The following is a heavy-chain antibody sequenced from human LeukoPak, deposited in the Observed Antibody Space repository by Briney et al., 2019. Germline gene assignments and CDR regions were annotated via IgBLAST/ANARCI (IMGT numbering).Heavy chain of an antibody. J-gene: IGHJ4*02. CDR2: IKQDGSKK. Sequence: GGSLRLSCVASGFPFSSYWMTWVRQDPGKGLEWVANIKQDGSKKSYVDSVKGRFTISRDNAKNSLYLQMNSLRAEDTAIYYCTRVGYIDEGIDYWGQGTLVTVSS. CDR3: TRVGYIDEGIDY. V-gene: IGHV3-7*04. D-gene: IGHD5-24*01. CDR1: GFPFSSYW.